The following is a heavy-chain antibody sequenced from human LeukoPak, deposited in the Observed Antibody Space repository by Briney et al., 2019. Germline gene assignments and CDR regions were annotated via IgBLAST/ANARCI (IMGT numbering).Heavy chain of an antibody. D-gene: IGHD6-19*01. J-gene: IGHJ4*02. CDR1: GFTFSSYG. CDR2: MSYDGSNK. Sequence: GGSLRLSRAPSGFTFSSYGIHWVRQAPGRGLEWVAVMSYDGSNKNYAASVKGRFTISRDNSKNTLFLQMDSLRAEDTAVYYCARGKYSSGWYYFDYWGQGTLVTVSS. CDR3: ARGKYSSGWYYFDY. V-gene: IGHV3-33*01.